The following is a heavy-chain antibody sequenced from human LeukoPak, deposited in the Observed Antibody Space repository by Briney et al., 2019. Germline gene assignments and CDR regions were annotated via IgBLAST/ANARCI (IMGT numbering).Heavy chain of an antibody. CDR2: INANNGTT. D-gene: IGHD3-16*02. CDR1: GYTFTTFS. Sequence: ASVTVSCKASGYTFTTFSIACVRQAPAQGLEWMGWINANNGTTHYAQKFHARVTMTTDTSTNTAYLELRGLKSDDTAMYYCSRDSTFGAVVAFNFWGQGTLVTVSS. V-gene: IGHV1-18*01. J-gene: IGHJ4*02. CDR3: SRDSTFGAVVAFNF.